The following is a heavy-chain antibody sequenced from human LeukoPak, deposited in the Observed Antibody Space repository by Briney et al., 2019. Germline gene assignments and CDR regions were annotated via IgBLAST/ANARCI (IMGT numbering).Heavy chain of an antibody. CDR2: ISSDGSRT. CDR1: GFTFGNYA. Sequence: GGSLRLSCAASGFTFGNYAMDWVRQAPGKGLEWVSAISSDGSRTYFADSVKGRFTSSRDNSKNTLYLQMNSLRAEDTAVYYCAVDCSSTPCYGQSAFDIWGQGTMVTVSS. D-gene: IGHD2-2*01. J-gene: IGHJ3*02. CDR3: AVDCSSTPCYGQSAFDI. V-gene: IGHV3-23*01.